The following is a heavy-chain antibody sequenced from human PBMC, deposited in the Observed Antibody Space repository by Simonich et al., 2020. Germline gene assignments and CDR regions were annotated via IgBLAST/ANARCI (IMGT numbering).Heavy chain of an antibody. CDR1: GYTFTSYG. D-gene: IGHD6-13*01. Sequence: QVQLVQSGAEVKKPGASVKVSCKASGYTFTSYGISWVRPAPGQGLEWMGWIRAYNGNTNYAPKLQGRVTMTTDTATSTAYMELRSLRADDTAVYYCARDQGGRAAAATDYWGQGTLVTVSS. J-gene: IGHJ4*02. CDR3: ARDQGGRAAAATDY. V-gene: IGHV1-18*01. CDR2: IRAYNGNT.